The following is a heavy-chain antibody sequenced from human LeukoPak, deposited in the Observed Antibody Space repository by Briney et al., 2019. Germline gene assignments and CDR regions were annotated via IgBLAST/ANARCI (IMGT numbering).Heavy chain of an antibody. CDR3: ARGGKSAYGWFDP. Sequence: GEPLKISCKDSGYSFTNYLISWVRQMPGKGLEWMGTIDPSDSYTNYSPSFQGHVTISADKSISTAYLQWSSLKASDTAMYYCARGGKSAYGWFDPWGQGALVTVSS. V-gene: IGHV5-10-1*01. J-gene: IGHJ5*02. CDR1: GYSFTNYL. D-gene: IGHD5-12*01. CDR2: IDPSDSYT.